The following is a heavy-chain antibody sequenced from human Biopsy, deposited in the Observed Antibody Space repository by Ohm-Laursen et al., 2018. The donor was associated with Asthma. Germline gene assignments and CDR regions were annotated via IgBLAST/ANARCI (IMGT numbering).Heavy chain of an antibody. V-gene: IGHV1-3*04. Sequence: ESSVKVSCKASGYNFISFAIHWVRQAPGQRLEWMGWVNTGNGDTKYSQKFQGRVTITRDTSASTAYMELRSLRSEDAVTYYCARTYYDFLTGQVKDVFGVWGQGTMVTVSS. CDR2: VNTGNGDT. D-gene: IGHD3-9*01. CDR3: ARTYYDFLTGQVKDVFGV. J-gene: IGHJ3*01. CDR1: GYNFISFA.